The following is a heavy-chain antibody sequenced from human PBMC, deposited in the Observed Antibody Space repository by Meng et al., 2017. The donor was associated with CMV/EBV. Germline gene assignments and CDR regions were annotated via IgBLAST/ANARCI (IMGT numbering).Heavy chain of an antibody. D-gene: IGHD2-2*01. J-gene: IGHJ4*02. CDR2: IYSGGST. Sequence: ETLSLTCAASGFTVSSNYMSWVRQAPGKGLECVSVIYSGGSTYYADSVKGRFTFSRDNSKNTLYLQMNSLRAEDTAVYYCARDKRYCSSTSCYRNFDYWGQGTLVTVSS. CDR1: GFTVSSNY. CDR3: ARDKRYCSSTSCYRNFDY. V-gene: IGHV3-66*02.